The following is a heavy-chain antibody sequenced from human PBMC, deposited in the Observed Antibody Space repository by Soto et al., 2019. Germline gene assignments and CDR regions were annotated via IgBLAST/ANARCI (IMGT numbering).Heavy chain of an antibody. V-gene: IGHV3-23*01. J-gene: IGHJ6*02. CDR3: AKDLDSGYDIANYYYYGMDV. CDR1: GFTFSSYA. D-gene: IGHD5-12*01. CDR2: ISGSGGST. Sequence: PGGSLRLSCAASGFTFSSYAMSWVRQAPGKGLEWVSAISGSGGSTYYADSVKGRFTISRDNSKNTLYLQMNSLRAEDTAVYYCAKDLDSGYDIANYYYYGMDVWGQGTTVTVSS.